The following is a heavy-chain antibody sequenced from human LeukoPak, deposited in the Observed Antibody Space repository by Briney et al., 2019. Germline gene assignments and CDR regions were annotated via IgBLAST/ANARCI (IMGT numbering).Heavy chain of an antibody. J-gene: IGHJ6*03. V-gene: IGHV3-43D*03. CDR2: ISWDGGST. CDR1: GFTFSSYG. Sequence: HPGGSLRLSCAASGFTFSSYGMHWVRQAPGKGLEWVSLISWDGGSTYYADSVKGRFTISRDNSKNSLYLQMNSLRAEDTALYYCAKDREEGYYYYMDVWGKGTTVTVSS. D-gene: IGHD1-26*01. CDR3: AKDREEGYYYYMDV.